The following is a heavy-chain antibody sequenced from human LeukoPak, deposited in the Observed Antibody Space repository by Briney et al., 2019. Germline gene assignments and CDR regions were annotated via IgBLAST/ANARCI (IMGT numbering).Heavy chain of an antibody. CDR3: ARGYGNYGY. CDR1: GFTFSRYW. J-gene: IGHJ4*02. CDR2: IKQDGSEK. Sequence: GRSLRLSCAASGFTFSRYWKRWVRQAPGKGLEWVANIKQDGSEKYYVDSVKGRFTISRDNAKNSLYLQMNSLRAEDTAVYYCARGYGNYGYWGQGTLVTVSS. V-gene: IGHV3-7*01. D-gene: IGHD4-11*01.